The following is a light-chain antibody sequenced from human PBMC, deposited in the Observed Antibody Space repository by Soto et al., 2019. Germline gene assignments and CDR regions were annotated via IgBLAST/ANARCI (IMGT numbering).Light chain of an antibody. CDR3: QAWDSSIVV. J-gene: IGLJ2*01. CDR1: KLGDKY. CDR2: QDS. V-gene: IGLV3-1*01. Sequence: SYELTQPPSVSVSPGQTASITCSGDKLGDKYACWYQQKQGQSPVLVIYQDSKRPSGIPERFSGSNSGNTATLTISGTQAMDEADYYCQAWDSSIVVFGGGTKLTV.